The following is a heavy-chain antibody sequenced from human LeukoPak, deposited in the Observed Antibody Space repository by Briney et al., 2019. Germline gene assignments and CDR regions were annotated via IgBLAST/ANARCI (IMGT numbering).Heavy chain of an antibody. CDR3: ARGGRDIVATIPYYFDY. Sequence: GESLKISCKGSGYSFTSYWIGWVRQMPGKGLERMGIIYPGDSDTRYSPSFQGQVTISADKSISTAYLQWSSLKASDTAMYYCARGGRDIVATIPYYFDYWGQGTLVTVSS. J-gene: IGHJ4*02. D-gene: IGHD5-12*01. V-gene: IGHV5-51*01. CDR2: IYPGDSDT. CDR1: GYSFTSYW.